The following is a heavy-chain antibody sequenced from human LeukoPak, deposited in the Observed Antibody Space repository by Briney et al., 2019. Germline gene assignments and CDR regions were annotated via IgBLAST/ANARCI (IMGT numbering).Heavy chain of an antibody. Sequence: QPGGSLRLSCAASGFTFRSYWMHWVRQAPGKGLVWVSRINSDGSSTNYADSVKGRFTISRDNAKNTLYLHMNSLRAEDTAVYYCAIEVSTVTSLAYWGQGTLVTVSS. D-gene: IGHD4-17*01. CDR1: GFTFRSYW. CDR2: INSDGSST. V-gene: IGHV3-74*01. J-gene: IGHJ4*02. CDR3: AIEVSTVTSLAY.